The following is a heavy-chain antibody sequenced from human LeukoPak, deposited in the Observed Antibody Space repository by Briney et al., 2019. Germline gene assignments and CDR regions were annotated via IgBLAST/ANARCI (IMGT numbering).Heavy chain of an antibody. Sequence: TGGSLRLSCAASGFTFSSYAMSWVRQAPGKGLEWVSAISGSGGSTYYADSVKGRFTISRDNSKNTLYLQMNSLRAEDTAVYYCARGLRFLEWSNSGGIYYYYMDVWGKGTTVTVSS. J-gene: IGHJ6*03. CDR3: ARGLRFLEWSNSGGIYYYYMDV. CDR2: ISGSGGST. D-gene: IGHD3-3*01. CDR1: GFTFSSYA. V-gene: IGHV3-23*01.